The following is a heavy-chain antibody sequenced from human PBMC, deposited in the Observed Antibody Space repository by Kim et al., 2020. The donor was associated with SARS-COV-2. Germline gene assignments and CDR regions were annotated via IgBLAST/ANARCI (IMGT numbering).Heavy chain of an antibody. CDR2: INPSDSDT. J-gene: IGHJ3*01. CDR3: ARDYVVLTGHISFDF. V-gene: IGHV5-51*01. Sequence: GESLKISCRASGYHFTNYWIGWVRRVPGKGLEWMGIINPSDSDTTYNPSFQGQVIISADRSINTAYLQWSSLRASDTAIYYCARDYVVLTGHISFDFWGQGTMVTVSS. D-gene: IGHD3-9*01. CDR1: GYHFTNYW.